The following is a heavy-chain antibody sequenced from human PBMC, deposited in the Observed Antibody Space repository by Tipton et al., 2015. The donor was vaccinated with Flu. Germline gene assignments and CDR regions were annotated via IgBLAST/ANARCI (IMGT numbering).Heavy chain of an antibody. CDR1: GFTFDDYA. Sequence: SLRLSCAASGFTFDDYAMHWVRQAPGKGLEWVSGISWNSGSIGYADSVKGRFTISRDNAKNSLYLQMNSLRAEDTAVYYCAIGGYCSSTSCSTDAFDIWGQGTMVTVSS. J-gene: IGHJ3*02. CDR3: AIGGYCSSTSCSTDAFDI. CDR2: ISWNSGSI. D-gene: IGHD2-2*01. V-gene: IGHV3-9*01.